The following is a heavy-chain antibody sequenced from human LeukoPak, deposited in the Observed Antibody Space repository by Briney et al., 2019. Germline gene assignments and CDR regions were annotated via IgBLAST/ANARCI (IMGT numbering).Heavy chain of an antibody. CDR3: ARTRMGDWFDP. J-gene: IGHJ5*02. CDR1: GGSISSYY. V-gene: IGHV4-59*01. CDR2: IYYSGRT. D-gene: IGHD1-26*01. Sequence: SETLSLTCTVSGGSISSYYWSWIGQPPGKGLEWIGYIYYSGRTNNNPSLKSGVTISVDTSKNHFSLKLSSVTAADTAVYYCARTRMGDWFDPWGQGTLVTVSS.